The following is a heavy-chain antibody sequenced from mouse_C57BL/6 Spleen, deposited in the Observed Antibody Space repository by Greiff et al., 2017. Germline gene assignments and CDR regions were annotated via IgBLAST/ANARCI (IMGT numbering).Heavy chain of an antibody. D-gene: IGHD2-4*01. V-gene: IGHV1-80*01. CDR3: SRSDCEYDLGYAMDY. CDR2: IYPGDGDT. CDR1: GYAFSSYW. Sequence: VQLQQSGAELVKPGASVKISCKASGYAFSSYWMNWVKQRPGKGLEWIGHIYPGDGDTNYNGKFKGKATLTADKSSSTAYMQLISLTSEDSAVYYCSRSDCEYDLGYAMDYWGQGTSVPVSS. J-gene: IGHJ4*01.